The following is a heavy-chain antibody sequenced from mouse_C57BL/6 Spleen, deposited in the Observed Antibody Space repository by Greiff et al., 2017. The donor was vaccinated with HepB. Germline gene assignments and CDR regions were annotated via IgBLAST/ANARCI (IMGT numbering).Heavy chain of an antibody. CDR2: ISYDGSN. CDR3: ARVPPCAY. Sequence: EVQLQESGPGLVKPSQSLSLTCSVTGYSITSGYYWNWIRQFPGNKLEWMGYISYDGSNNYNPSLKNRISITRDTSKNQFFLKLNSVTTEDTATYYGARVPPCAYWGQGTLVTVSA. V-gene: IGHV3-6*01. J-gene: IGHJ3*01. CDR1: GYSITSGYY.